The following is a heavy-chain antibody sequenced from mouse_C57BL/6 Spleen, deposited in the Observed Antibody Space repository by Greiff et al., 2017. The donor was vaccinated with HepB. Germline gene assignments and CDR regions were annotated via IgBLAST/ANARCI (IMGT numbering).Heavy chain of an antibody. D-gene: IGHD4-1*01. CDR1: GYTFTDYE. Sequence: LQESGAELVRPGASVTLSCKASGYTFTDYEMHWVKQTPVHGLEWIGAIDPETGGTAYNQKFKGKAILTADKSSSTAYMELRSLTSEDSAVYYCTRKTGRAMDYWGQGTSVTVSS. J-gene: IGHJ4*01. CDR3: TRKTGRAMDY. CDR2: IDPETGGT. V-gene: IGHV1-15*01.